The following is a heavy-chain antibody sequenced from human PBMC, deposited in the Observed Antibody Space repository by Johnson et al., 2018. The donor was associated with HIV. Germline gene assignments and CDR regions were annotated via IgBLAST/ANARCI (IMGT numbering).Heavy chain of an antibody. CDR2: IRSKAYGGTE. CDR1: GFTFGDYA. CDR3: TRLRPGDGFDI. Sequence: VQLVESGGGLVQPGRSLRLSCTGSGFTFGDYAMSWFRQAPGKGLEWVGFIRSKAYGGTEEYAASLKDRFSISREDSKNIAYLQMNGLKNEDTAVYYCTRLRPGDGFDIWGQGTVVTVSS. V-gene: IGHV3-49*03. D-gene: IGHD3-10*01. J-gene: IGHJ3*02.